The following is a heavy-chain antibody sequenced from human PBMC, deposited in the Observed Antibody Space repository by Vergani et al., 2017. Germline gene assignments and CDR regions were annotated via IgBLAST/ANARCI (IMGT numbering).Heavy chain of an antibody. CDR3: ARQVAVAGPFDY. D-gene: IGHD6-19*01. V-gene: IGHV4-34*11. CDR1: GGSFSGYY. Sequence: QVQLQQWGAGLLKPSETLSLTCAVYGGSFSGYYWSWIRQPPGKGLEWIGYIYYSGSTHYNPSLKSRVTISVDTSKNQFSLTLSSVTAADTAVYYCARQVAVAGPFDYWGQGTLVTVSS. CDR2: IYYSGST. J-gene: IGHJ4*02.